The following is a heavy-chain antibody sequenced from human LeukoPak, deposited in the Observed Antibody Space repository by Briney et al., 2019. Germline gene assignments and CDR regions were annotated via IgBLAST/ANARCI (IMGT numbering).Heavy chain of an antibody. CDR1: GGSISSYY. Sequence: SETLSLTCTVSGGSISSYYWSWIRQPPGKGLEWIGSIYHSGSTYYNPSLKSRVTISVDTSKNQFSLKLSSVTAADTAVYYCARDRGYGDYVWGQGTLVTVSS. J-gene: IGHJ4*02. CDR2: IYHSGST. D-gene: IGHD4-17*01. CDR3: ARDRGYGDYV. V-gene: IGHV4-38-2*02.